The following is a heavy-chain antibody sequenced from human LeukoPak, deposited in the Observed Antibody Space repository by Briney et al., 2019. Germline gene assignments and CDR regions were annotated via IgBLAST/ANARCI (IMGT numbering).Heavy chain of an antibody. CDR1: GATFSTYA. CDR3: ARAPNVWGSYYYMDV. D-gene: IGHD3-16*01. CDR2: IIPIFGTA. Sequence: ASGKVSCKASGATFSTYAISWVRQAPGQGLEWMGGIIPIFGTANYAQKFQGRVTITTDESTSTAYMELGSLRSEDTAVYYCARAPNVWGSYYYMDVWGKGTTVTVSS. V-gene: IGHV1-69*05. J-gene: IGHJ6*03.